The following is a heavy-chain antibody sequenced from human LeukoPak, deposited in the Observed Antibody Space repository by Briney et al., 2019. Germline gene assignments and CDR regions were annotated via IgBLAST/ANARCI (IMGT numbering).Heavy chain of an antibody. CDR3: AKSRTDLSSGWGVFDY. Sequence: GRSLRLSCAASGFTFSSYAMSWVRQAPGKGLEWVSAISGSGGSTCYADSVKGRFTISRDNSKNTLYLQMNSLRAEDTAVYYCAKSRTDLSSGWGVFDYWGQGTLVTVSS. J-gene: IGHJ4*02. CDR1: GFTFSSYA. CDR2: ISGSGGST. D-gene: IGHD6-19*01. V-gene: IGHV3-23*01.